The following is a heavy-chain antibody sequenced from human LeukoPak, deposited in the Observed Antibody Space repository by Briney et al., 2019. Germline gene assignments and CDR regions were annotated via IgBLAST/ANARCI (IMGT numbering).Heavy chain of an antibody. CDR2: ISSSSSTI. CDR3: AKDQHYYDSGSYRFDY. CDR1: GFTFSGYN. Sequence: GGSLRLSCAASGFTFSGYNMNWVRQAPGKGLEWVSYISSSSSTIYYADSVKGRFTISRDNAKNSLYLQMNSLSAEDTAIYYCAKDQHYYDSGSYRFDYWGQGTLVTVSS. V-gene: IGHV3-48*04. D-gene: IGHD3-10*01. J-gene: IGHJ4*02.